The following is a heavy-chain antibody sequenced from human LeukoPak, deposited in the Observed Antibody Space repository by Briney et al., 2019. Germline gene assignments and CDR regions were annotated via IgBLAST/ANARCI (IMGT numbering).Heavy chain of an antibody. J-gene: IGHJ3*02. CDR2: ISAYNGNT. D-gene: IGHD3-10*01. Sequence: GASVKVSCKASGYTFTSYGISWVRQAPGQGLEWMGWISAYNGNTNYAQKLQGRVTMTTDTSTSTAYMELRSLRSDDTAVYYCASNGDHYYGSGSYGAFDIWGQGTMVTVSS. CDR3: ASNGDHYYGSGSYGAFDI. V-gene: IGHV1-18*01. CDR1: GYTFTSYG.